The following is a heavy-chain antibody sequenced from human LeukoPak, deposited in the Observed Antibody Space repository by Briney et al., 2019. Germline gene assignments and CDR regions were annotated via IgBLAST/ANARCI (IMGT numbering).Heavy chain of an antibody. Sequence: GGSLRLSCAASGFTFSDYYMSWLRQAPGKGLEWVSYISSSGSTIYYADSVKGRFTISRDNAKNSLYLQMNSLRAEDTAVYYCARERGRPGSYYYYGMDVWGQGTTVTVSS. D-gene: IGHD2-15*01. CDR1: GFTFSDYY. CDR2: ISSSGSTI. V-gene: IGHV3-11*01. J-gene: IGHJ6*02. CDR3: ARERGRPGSYYYYGMDV.